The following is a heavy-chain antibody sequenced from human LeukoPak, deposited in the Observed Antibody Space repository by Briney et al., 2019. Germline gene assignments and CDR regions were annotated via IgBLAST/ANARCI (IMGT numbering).Heavy chain of an antibody. CDR3: AKDASGYSYGHALDY. CDR2: IYGDDET. V-gene: IGHV3-53*01. CDR1: GFTITTNY. D-gene: IGHD5-18*01. J-gene: IGHJ4*02. Sequence: GGSLRLSCAASGFTITTNYMNWVRQAPGKGLEWVSVIYGDDETNYADSVKGRFTISRDNSKNTLYLQMNSLRAEDTAVYYCAKDASGYSYGHALDYWGQGTLVTVSS.